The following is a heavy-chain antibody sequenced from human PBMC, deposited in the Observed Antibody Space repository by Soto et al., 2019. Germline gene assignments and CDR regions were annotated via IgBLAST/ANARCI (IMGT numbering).Heavy chain of an antibody. CDR1: GFTFSSYW. J-gene: IGHJ6*02. CDR2: INSDGSST. Sequence: EVQLVESGGGLVQPGGSLRLSCAASGFTFSSYWMHWVRQAPGKGLVWVSRINSDGSSTTYADSVKGRFTISRDNAKNSLDLQIDSLRAEDTDVYACARGGAGSGSYYQYYYYGMDVGGQGPTVTVSS. V-gene: IGHV3-74*01. D-gene: IGHD3-10*01. CDR3: ARGGAGSGSYYQYYYYGMDV.